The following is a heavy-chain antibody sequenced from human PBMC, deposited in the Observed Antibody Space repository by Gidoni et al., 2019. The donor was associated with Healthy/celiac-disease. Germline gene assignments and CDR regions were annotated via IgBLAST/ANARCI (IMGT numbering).Heavy chain of an antibody. D-gene: IGHD3-22*01. CDR2: IIPILGIA. V-gene: IGHV1-69*08. Sequence: LVQSGAEVKKPGSSVKVSCKASGGTFSSYTISWVRQAPGQGLEWMGRIIPILGIANYAQKFKGRVPITADKSTSTAYMELSSLRSEDTAVYYCARDYDSSGYAFDIWGQGTMVTVSS. J-gene: IGHJ3*02. CDR1: GGTFSSYT. CDR3: ARDYDSSGYAFDI.